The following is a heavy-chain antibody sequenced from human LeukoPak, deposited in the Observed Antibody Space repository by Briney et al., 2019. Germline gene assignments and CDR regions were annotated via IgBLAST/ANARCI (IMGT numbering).Heavy chain of an antibody. V-gene: IGHV3-30*02. CDR1: GFTFSSYG. J-gene: IGHJ4*02. Sequence: PGGSLRLSCAASGFTFSSYGMHWVRQAPGKGLEWVAFIRFDGSNQDCADSVKGRFTVSRDNSKNTLSLQMNSLRGEDTAVYYCVPSGFDYWGQGTLVTVSS. CDR2: IRFDGSNQ. CDR3: VPSGFDY.